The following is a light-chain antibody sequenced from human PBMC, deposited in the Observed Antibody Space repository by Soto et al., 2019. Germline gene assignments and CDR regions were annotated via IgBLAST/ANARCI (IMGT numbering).Light chain of an antibody. CDR3: QHHNRDYQT. V-gene: IGKV1-5*01. CDR1: QSIRYY. Sequence: DIQLTQSPPTLSASVGDRVTITCRASQSIRYYLAWYQQMPGKAPKLLIYGASSLQSGVPSRFSGSGSGTEFTLTISSLQPDDFATYFCQHHNRDYQTFGQGTKVDIK. J-gene: IGKJ1*01. CDR2: GAS.